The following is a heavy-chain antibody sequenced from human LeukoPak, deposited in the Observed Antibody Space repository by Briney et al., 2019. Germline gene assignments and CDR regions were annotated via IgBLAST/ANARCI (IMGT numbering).Heavy chain of an antibody. CDR1: GFVFSRYA. Sequence: GGSLRLSCAASGFVFSRYAMSWVRQAPGKGLEWVANIKQDGSEKYYVDSVKGRFTISRDNAKNSLYLQMNSLRAEDTAVYYCARSITMIKNTIQGYWGQGTLVTVSS. V-gene: IGHV3-7*01. CDR2: IKQDGSEK. CDR3: ARSITMIKNTIQGY. J-gene: IGHJ4*02. D-gene: IGHD3-22*01.